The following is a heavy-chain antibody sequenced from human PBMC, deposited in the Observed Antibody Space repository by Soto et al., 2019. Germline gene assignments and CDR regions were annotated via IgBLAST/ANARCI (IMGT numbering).Heavy chain of an antibody. J-gene: IGHJ4*02. CDR3: ARESGSGWPLGY. D-gene: IGHD6-19*01. Sequence: PSETLSLTCTVSGGSVSSGSYYWSWIRQPPGKGLEWIGYIYYSGSTNYNPSLKSRVTISVDTSKNQFSLKPSSVTAADTAVYYCARESGSGWPLGYWGQGTLVTVSS. CDR2: IYYSGST. V-gene: IGHV4-61*01. CDR1: GGSVSSGSYY.